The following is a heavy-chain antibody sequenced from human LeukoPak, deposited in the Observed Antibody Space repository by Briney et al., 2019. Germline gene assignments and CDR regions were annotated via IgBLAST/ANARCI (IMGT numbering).Heavy chain of an antibody. CDR1: GGSISSYY. Sequence: SETLSLTCTVSGGSISSYYWSWIRQPPGKGLEWIGYIYYSGSTNYNPSLKSRVTISVDTSKNQFSLKLSSVTAADTAVYYCARAYSSSWYYFDYWGQGTLVTVSS. V-gene: IGHV4-59*01. CDR2: IYYSGST. CDR3: ARAYSSSWYYFDY. J-gene: IGHJ4*02. D-gene: IGHD6-13*01.